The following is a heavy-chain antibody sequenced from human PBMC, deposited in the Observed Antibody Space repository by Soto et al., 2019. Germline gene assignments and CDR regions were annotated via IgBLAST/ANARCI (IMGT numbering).Heavy chain of an antibody. D-gene: IGHD1-26*01. V-gene: IGHV1-69*13. CDR2: SVPIFTTA. CDR1: GGTLGSYG. Sequence: GASVKVSCKTSGGTLGSYGISWVRQAPGQGLEWMGGSVPIFTTAKYAQQFQGRVTITADESTSTVYMELSSLRFEDTAVYYCAREGFSGRYFPYWGQGTLVTVSS. J-gene: IGHJ4*02. CDR3: AREGFSGRYFPY.